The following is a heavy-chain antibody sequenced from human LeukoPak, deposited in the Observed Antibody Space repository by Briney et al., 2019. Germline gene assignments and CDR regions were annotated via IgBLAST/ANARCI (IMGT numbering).Heavy chain of an antibody. Sequence: SETLSLTCTVSGGSISSSSYHWGWIRQPPGKGLEWIGSIYYSGRTYYNPSLKSRVTISVDTSKNQLSLKLSSVTAAGTAVYYCARRRDYYDSSGYAFDYWGQGTLVTVSS. CDR2: IYYSGRT. D-gene: IGHD3-22*01. CDR3: ARRRDYYDSSGYAFDY. J-gene: IGHJ4*02. V-gene: IGHV4-39*01. CDR1: GGSISSSSYH.